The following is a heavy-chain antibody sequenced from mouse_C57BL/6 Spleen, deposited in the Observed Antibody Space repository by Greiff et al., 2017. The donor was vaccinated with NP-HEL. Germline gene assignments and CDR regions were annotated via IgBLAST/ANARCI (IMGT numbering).Heavy chain of an antibody. D-gene: IGHD1-1*01. CDR1: GFNIKDYY. CDR2: IDPEDGET. V-gene: IGHV14-2*01. CDR3: ARKEGTTVPEAY. J-gene: IGHJ3*01. Sequence: EVKLMESGAELVKPGASVKLSCTASGFNIKDYYMHWVKQRTEQGLEWIGRIDPEDGETKYAPKFQGKATITADTSSNTAYLQLSSLTSEDTAVYYCARKEGTTVPEAYWGQGTLVTVSA.